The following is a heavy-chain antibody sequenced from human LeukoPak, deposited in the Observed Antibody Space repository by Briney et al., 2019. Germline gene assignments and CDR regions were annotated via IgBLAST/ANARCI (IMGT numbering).Heavy chain of an antibody. CDR1: GGSINSYD. V-gene: IGHV4-4*07. D-gene: IGHD2-2*01. J-gene: IGHJ4*02. CDR3: ARVIRSQLDY. CDR2: IYTSGSP. Sequence: SETLSLTCTVSGGSINSYDWSWIRQPAGKGLEWIGRIYTSGSPNYNPSLKSRVTMSVDTSKNQFSLKLSSVTAAVTAVYYCARVIRSQLDYWGQGTLVTVSS.